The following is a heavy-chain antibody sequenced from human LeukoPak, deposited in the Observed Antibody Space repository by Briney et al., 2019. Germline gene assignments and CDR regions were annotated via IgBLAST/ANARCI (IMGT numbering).Heavy chain of an antibody. CDR2: IKQDGGAK. D-gene: IGHD2-15*01. CDR3: ARDNTYYSGSRYYDRFDY. V-gene: IGHV3-7*01. CDR1: GFTFTNYW. J-gene: IGHJ4*02. Sequence: GGSLRLSCAASGFTFTNYWMNWLRQAPGKGLEWVANIKQDGGAKNHVDSVKGRFTISRDNAKNSLYLQMNSLTVEDTAVCYCARDNTYYSGSRYYDRFDYWGQGTLVTVSS.